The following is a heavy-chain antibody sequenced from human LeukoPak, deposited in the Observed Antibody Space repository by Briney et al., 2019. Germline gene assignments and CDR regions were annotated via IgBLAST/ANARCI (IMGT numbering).Heavy chain of an antibody. J-gene: IGHJ6*02. CDR1: GYIFTSYY. CDR2: INPSGGST. Sequence: ASVKVSCKASGYIFTSYYMHWVRQAPGQGLEWMGIINPSGGSTSYAQKFQARVTMTRDTSTTTVYMELSSLRSEDTAVYYCARDHAYCGGDCPIRSSGYGMDVWGQGTTVTVSS. CDR3: ARDHAYCGGDCPIRSSGYGMDV. V-gene: IGHV1-46*01. D-gene: IGHD2-21*02.